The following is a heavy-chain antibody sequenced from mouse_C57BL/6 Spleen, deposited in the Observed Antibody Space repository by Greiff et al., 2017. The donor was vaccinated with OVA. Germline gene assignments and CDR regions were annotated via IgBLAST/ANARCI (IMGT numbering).Heavy chain of an antibody. Sequence: EVQLQQSGPELVKPGASVKISCKASGYSFTGYYMNWVKQSPEKSLEWIGEINPSTGGTTYNQKLKAKATLTVDKSSSTAYMQLKSLTSEDSAVYDCARRQLRLPMDYWGQGTSVTVSS. J-gene: IGHJ4*01. CDR3: ARRQLRLPMDY. CDR2: INPSTGGT. D-gene: IGHD3-2*02. CDR1: GYSFTGYY. V-gene: IGHV1-42*01.